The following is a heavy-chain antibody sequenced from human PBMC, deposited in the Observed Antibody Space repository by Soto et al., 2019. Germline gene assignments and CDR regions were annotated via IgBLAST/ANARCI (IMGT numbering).Heavy chain of an antibody. CDR3: ASPSPYDSSGYYYGPPDY. J-gene: IGHJ4*02. CDR1: GGSVSSVVFH. Sequence: SATLSLTCTVSGGSVSSVVFHWAWLRRPPGKGLEGIGSTYYSGSTYYNPSLKSRVTISVDTSKNLFSLKLSSVTAADTAAYYCASPSPYDSSGYYYGPPDYWGQGTLVTVSS. CDR2: TYYSGST. V-gene: IGHV4-39*01. D-gene: IGHD3-22*01.